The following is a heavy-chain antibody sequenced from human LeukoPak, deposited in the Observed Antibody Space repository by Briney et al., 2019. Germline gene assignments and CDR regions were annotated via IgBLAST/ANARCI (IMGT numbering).Heavy chain of an antibody. D-gene: IGHD3-22*01. Sequence: SETLSLLCTVSVGFISSYYWSWIRRHPARGLEGIGYTYTNGSTNYNPSLKSRVTISVDTTKNQFSLKQSSVTAADTAVYYCARQTYYYDSSGPGIAYYFVHCGQGTLVTVSS. CDR3: ARQTYYYDSSGPGIAYYFVH. J-gene: IGHJ4*02. CDR2: TYTNGST. V-gene: IGHV4-4*09. CDR1: VGFISSYY.